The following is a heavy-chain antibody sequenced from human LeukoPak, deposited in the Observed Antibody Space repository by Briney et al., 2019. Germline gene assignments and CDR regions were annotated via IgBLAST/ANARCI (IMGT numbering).Heavy chain of an antibody. CDR3: ARGVHALGY. J-gene: IGHJ4*02. D-gene: IGHD2-2*01. CDR1: GFTFTNYP. V-gene: IGHV3-30-3*01. CDR2: ISYDGSKQ. Sequence: GGSLRLSCEASGFTFTNYPMFWVRLAPAKGLEWVSSISYDGSKQNYTDSVKGRFTISRDNSKNMLFLQMNSLRPEDTAVYYCARGVHALGYWGQGTRVIVSS.